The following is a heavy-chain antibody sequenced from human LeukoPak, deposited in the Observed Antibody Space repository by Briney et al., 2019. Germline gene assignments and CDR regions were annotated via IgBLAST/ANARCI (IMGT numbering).Heavy chain of an antibody. CDR1: GYTFTSYG. CDR3: ARGPGGYCSSTSRYRWFDP. CDR2: IIPIFGTA. J-gene: IGHJ5*02. V-gene: IGHV1-69*13. D-gene: IGHD2-2*01. Sequence: GASVKVSCKASGYTFTSYGISWVRQAPGQGLEWMGGIIPIFGTANYAQKFQGRVTITADESTSTAYMELSSLRSEDTAVYYCARGPGGYCSSTSRYRWFDPWGQGTLVTVSS.